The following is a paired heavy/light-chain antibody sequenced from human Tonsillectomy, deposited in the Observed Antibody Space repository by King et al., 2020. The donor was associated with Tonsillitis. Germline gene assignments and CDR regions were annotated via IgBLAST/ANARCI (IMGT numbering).Light chain of an antibody. CDR3: QQAKAFPFT. CDR1: QDISRW. Sequence: DIQMTQSPSSVSASVGDRVTITCRASQDISRWLAWYQQKPGKAPKLLLYAASSLQSGVPSRFSGSGSGTDFTLTISSLQPEDFASYFCQQAKAFPFTFGPGTKVGIK. J-gene: IGKJ3*01. V-gene: IGKV1-12*01. CDR2: AAS.
Heavy chain of an antibody. CDR3: ARGHYDSSGYFQPGFDP. J-gene: IGHJ5*02. V-gene: IGHV4-59*01. Sequence: QVQLQESGPGLVKSSETLSLTCTVSGGSINSYYWTWIRQPPGKGLECIGYVYYNKTTKYNPSLKRRVTISVDTSKNQFSLKLTSVTTADTAVYYCARGHYDSSGYFQPGFDPWGQGTLVTVSS. CDR2: VYYNKTT. D-gene: IGHD3-22*01. CDR1: GGSINSYY.